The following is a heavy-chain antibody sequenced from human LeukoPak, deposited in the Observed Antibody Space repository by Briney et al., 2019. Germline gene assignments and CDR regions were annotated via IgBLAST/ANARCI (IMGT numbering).Heavy chain of an antibody. J-gene: IGHJ3*02. V-gene: IGHV1-2*02. D-gene: IGHD1-26*01. CDR1: RYTFTGYY. CDR2: INPNSGGT. CDR3: ARGRGSGDAFEI. Sequence: ASVKVSCKASRYTFTGYYMHWVRQAPGQGLEWVGWINPNSGGTKYAQKFQGRVTMTRDTSVSTAYVELSRLRSDDTAVYYCARGRGSGDAFEIWGQGTMVTVSS.